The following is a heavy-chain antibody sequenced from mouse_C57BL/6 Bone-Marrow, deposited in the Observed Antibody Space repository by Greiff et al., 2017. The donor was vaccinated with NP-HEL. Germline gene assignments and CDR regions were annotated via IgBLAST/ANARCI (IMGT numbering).Heavy chain of an antibody. CDR2: INSDGGST. V-gene: IGHV5-2*01. Sequence: EVNVAESGGGLVQPGESLKLSCESNEYEFPSHDMAWVRKTPEKRLELVAAINSDGGSTYYPDTMERRFIIARDNTKKTLYLQMSSLRSEDTALYYCASLGYAMDYWGQGTSVTVSS. CDR1: EYEFPSHD. D-gene: IGHD3-3*01. J-gene: IGHJ4*01. CDR3: ASLGYAMDY.